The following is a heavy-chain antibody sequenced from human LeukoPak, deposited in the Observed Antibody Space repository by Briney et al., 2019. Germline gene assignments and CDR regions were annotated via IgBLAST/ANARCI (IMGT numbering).Heavy chain of an antibody. J-gene: IGHJ6*03. CDR1: GGSISSGSYY. CDR2: IYTSGSS. CDR3: ARVALFSSSWYKTNYYMDV. Sequence: SETLSLSCTVSGGSISSGSYYWSWIRQPAGKGLEWIGRIYTSGSSNYNPSLKSRVTISVDTSKNQFSLKLSSVTAADTAVYYCARVALFSSSWYKTNYYMDVWGKGTTVTISS. D-gene: IGHD6-13*01. V-gene: IGHV4-61*02.